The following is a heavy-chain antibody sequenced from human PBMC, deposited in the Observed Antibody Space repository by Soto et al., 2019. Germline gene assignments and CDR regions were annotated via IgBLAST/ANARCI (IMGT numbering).Heavy chain of an antibody. J-gene: IGHJ4*02. Sequence: GGSLRLSCAASGFTFSSYSMNWVRQAPGKGLEWVSSISSSSSYIYYADSVKGRFTISRDNAKNSLYLQMNSLRAEDTAVYYCARVNEGPYSSGWYGPGYWGQGTLVTVSS. V-gene: IGHV3-21*01. CDR1: GFTFSSYS. D-gene: IGHD6-19*01. CDR2: ISSSSSYI. CDR3: ARVNEGPYSSGWYGPGY.